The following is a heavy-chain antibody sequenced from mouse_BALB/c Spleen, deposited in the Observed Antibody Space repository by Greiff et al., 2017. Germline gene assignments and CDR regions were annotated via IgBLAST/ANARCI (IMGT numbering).Heavy chain of an antibody. CDR2: IDPENGDT. D-gene: IGHD1-1*01. J-gene: IGHJ2*01. CDR1: GFNIKDYY. Sequence: EVQLQQSGAELVRSGASVKLSCTASGFNIKDYYMHWVKQRPEQGLEWIGWIDPENGDTEYAPKFQGKATMTADTSSNTAYLQLSSLTSEDTAVYYCARRGPTVVDYWGQGTTLTVSS. V-gene: IGHV14-4*02. CDR3: ARRGPTVVDY.